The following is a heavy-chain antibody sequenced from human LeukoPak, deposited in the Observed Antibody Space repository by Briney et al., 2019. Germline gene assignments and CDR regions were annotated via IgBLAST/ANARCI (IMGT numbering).Heavy chain of an antibody. V-gene: IGHV1-69*13. CDR2: IIPIFGTA. J-gene: IGHJ4*02. CDR3: ARQGTYYYDSSGYFWFDY. CDR1: GGTFSSYA. D-gene: IGHD3-22*01. Sequence: SVKVSCKASGGTFSSYAISWVRQAPGQGPEWMGGIIPIFGTANYAQKFQGRVTITADESTSTAYMELSSLRSEDTAVYYCARQGTYYYDSSGYFWFDYWGQGTLVTVSS.